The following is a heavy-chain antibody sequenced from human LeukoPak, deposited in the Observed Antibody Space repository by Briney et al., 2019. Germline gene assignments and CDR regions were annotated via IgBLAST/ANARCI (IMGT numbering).Heavy chain of an antibody. D-gene: IGHD6-13*01. CDR3: ARLYSSTWENYFDY. V-gene: IGHV3-23*01. CDR1: GFTFSSFA. Sequence: GGSLRLSCAASGFTFSSFAMNWVRQAPGKRLEWVSGISGSGGSTYYADSVKGRFTISRDNSKNTLYVQMNSLRAEDTAVYYCARLYSSTWENYFDYWGQGTLVTVSS. J-gene: IGHJ4*02. CDR2: ISGSGGST.